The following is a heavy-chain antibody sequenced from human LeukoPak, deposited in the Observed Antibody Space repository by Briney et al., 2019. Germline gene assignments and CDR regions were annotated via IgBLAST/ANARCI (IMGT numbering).Heavy chain of an antibody. D-gene: IGHD1-26*01. CDR3: ARDKIVGATFLDY. CDR1: RFTFSNYW. J-gene: IGHJ4*02. Sequence: GGSLRLSCAASRFTFSNYWMSWVRQAPGKGLEWVANIKQDESERYYVDSVKGRFTISRDNAKNSLYLQMNSLRAEDTAVYYCARDKIVGATFLDYWGQGTLVTVSS. CDR2: IKQDESER. V-gene: IGHV3-7*01.